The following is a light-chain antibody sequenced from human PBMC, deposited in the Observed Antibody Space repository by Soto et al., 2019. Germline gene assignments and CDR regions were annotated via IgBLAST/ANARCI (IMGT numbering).Light chain of an antibody. J-gene: IGKJ3*01. CDR3: QQYNKWPPRFT. V-gene: IGKV3-15*01. CDR1: QTIRSD. Sequence: EIVMTQSPATLSVSPGERATLSCRASQTIRSDLAWYQQRPGQAPRLLIYAASTRATGIPARFSGSGSGTEFTLTISSLQSEDVAVYYCQQYNKWPPRFTFGPGTKVEIK. CDR2: AAS.